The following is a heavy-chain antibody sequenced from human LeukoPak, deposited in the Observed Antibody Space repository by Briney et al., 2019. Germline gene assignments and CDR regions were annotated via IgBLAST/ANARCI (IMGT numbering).Heavy chain of an antibody. V-gene: IGHV3-30*18. J-gene: IGHJ5*02. D-gene: IGHD4/OR15-4a*01. CDR2: ISYDGSKK. CDR3: AKDRNDYGDGWFDP. Sequence: QPGRSRRLSCAASGFTFSTYALHWVRQAPGKGLEWVAVISYDGSKKYYADSVKGRFTISRDNSKNTLYVQMNSLRAEDTAVYYCAKDRNDYGDGWFDPWGQGTLVTVSA. CDR1: GFTFSTYA.